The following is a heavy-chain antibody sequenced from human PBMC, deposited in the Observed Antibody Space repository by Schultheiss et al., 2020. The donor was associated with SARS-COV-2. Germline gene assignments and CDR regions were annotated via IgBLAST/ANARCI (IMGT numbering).Heavy chain of an antibody. Sequence: SQTLSLTCTVSGGSISSYYWSWIRQPPGKGLEWIGYIYYSGDTNSNPSLKSRVITSVHTSKNQFSLELTSVTAADTAVYYCAGSGYRFGARWWGQGTLVTVSS. J-gene: IGHJ4*02. D-gene: IGHD5-18*01. CDR1: GGSISSYY. V-gene: IGHV4-59*01. CDR2: IYYSGDT. CDR3: AGSGYRFGARW.